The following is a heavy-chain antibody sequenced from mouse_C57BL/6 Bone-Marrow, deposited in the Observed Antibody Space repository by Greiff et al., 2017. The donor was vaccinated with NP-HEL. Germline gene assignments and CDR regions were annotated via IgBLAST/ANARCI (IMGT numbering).Heavy chain of an antibody. CDR2: IHPGNSDT. V-gene: IGHV1-5*01. Sequence: EVQLQQSGAVLARPGASVKMSCKTSGYTFTSYWMHWVKQRPGQGLEWIGVIHPGNSDTSYKQKFKGKATLTVDTSASTAYMELSSLTDEDSAVYYCKRGGHWYFDVWGKGTTVTVSS. J-gene: IGHJ1*03. D-gene: IGHD1-1*02. CDR3: KRGGHWYFDV. CDR1: GYTFTSYW.